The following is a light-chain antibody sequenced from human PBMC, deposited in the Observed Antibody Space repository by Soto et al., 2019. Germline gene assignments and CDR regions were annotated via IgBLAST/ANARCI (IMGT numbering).Light chain of an antibody. CDR3: QQYGSSPRT. Sequence: EMVLTQSPGTLSLSPGERATLSCRASQSVSSSYLAWYQQKPGQAPRLLIYGASSRATGIPDRFSGSGSGTDFTLTISSLEPEDFPVYYCQQYGSSPRTFGQGTKVEIK. J-gene: IGKJ1*01. CDR1: QSVSSSY. CDR2: GAS. V-gene: IGKV3-20*01.